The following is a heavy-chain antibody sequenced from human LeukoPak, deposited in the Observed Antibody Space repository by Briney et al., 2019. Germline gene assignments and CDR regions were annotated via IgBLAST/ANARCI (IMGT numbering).Heavy chain of an antibody. CDR2: ISGSGGST. V-gene: IGHV3-23*01. Sequence: GGSLRLSCAASGFTFSSYGMSWVRQAPGKGLEWVSAISGSGGSTYYADSVKGRFTISRDNSKNTLYLQMNSLRAEDTAVYYCAAAKSRYYYYMDVWGKGTTVTISS. D-gene: IGHD2-15*01. CDR3: AAAKSRYYYYMDV. CDR1: GFTFSSYG. J-gene: IGHJ6*03.